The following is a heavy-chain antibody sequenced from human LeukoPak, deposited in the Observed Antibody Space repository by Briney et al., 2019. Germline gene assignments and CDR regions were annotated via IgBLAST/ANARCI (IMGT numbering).Heavy chain of an antibody. D-gene: IGHD3-10*01. J-gene: IGHJ4*02. Sequence: ASVKVSCKVSGYTLTELSMHWVRQAPGKGLEWMGRFDPEDGETIYAQKFQGRVTLTEDTSTHTAYMELSSLRSEDTAVYYCATYLITMVRGVISPPFDYWGQGTLVTVSS. CDR3: ATYLITMVRGVISPPFDY. CDR1: GYTLTELS. CDR2: FDPEDGET. V-gene: IGHV1-24*01.